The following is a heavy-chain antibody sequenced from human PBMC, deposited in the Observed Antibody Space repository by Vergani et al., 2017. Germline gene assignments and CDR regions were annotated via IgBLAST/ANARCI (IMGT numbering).Heavy chain of an antibody. J-gene: IGHJ5*02. CDR2: IYSCGST. CDR1: GFTFNIYA. D-gene: IGHD2-2*01. Sequence: EVRLLESGGGLVQPGGSLRLSCAASGFTFNIYAMSWVRQAPGKGLEWVSVIYSCGSTYYADSVKGRFTISRDNSKNTLYLQMNSLRAEDTAVYYCAKDLKDCSSTSCYPYNWFDPWGQGTLVTVSS. CDR3: AKDLKDCSSTSCYPYNWFDP. V-gene: IGHV3-66*02.